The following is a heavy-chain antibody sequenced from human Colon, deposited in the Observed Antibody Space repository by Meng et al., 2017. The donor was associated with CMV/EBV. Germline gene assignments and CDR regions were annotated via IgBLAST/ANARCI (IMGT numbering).Heavy chain of an antibody. J-gene: IGHJ4*02. Sequence: GEFLKISCIASGFTFSSYPMHWVRQAPGKGLEWVAVISYHGGIKLYADSVKGRFTISRDDSKNTLYLQMDSLRTEDTAIYYCARDPRVGSPDYFDYWGQGALVTVSS. CDR3: ARDPRVGSPDYFDY. D-gene: IGHD1-26*01. V-gene: IGHV3-30*04. CDR1: GFTFSSYP. CDR2: ISYHGGIK.